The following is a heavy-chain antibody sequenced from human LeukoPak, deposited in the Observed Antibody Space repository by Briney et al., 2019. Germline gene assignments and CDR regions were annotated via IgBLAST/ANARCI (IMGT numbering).Heavy chain of an antibody. Sequence: GGSLRLSCTASGFAFDEHGMSWVRQVPGKGLEWVSGINWSGGSTGYADPLRGRFTISRDNAKNSLCLQMDSLRAEDTALYYCARAPITSPFYFDYWGQGTLVTVSS. V-gene: IGHV3-20*04. CDR3: ARAPITSPFYFDY. D-gene: IGHD2-2*01. CDR2: INWSGGST. CDR1: GFAFDEHG. J-gene: IGHJ4*02.